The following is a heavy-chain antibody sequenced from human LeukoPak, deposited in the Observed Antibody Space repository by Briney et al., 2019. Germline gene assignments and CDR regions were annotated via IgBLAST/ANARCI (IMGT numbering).Heavy chain of an antibody. Sequence: SETLSLTCTVSGGSISSYYWSWIRQPAGKGLEWIGRIYTSGSTNYNPSLKSRVTMSVDTSKNQFSLKLSSVTAADTAVYYCAGDVRDYDILTGYYGNWFDPWGQGTLVTVSS. CDR2: IYTSGST. J-gene: IGHJ5*02. CDR1: GGSISSYY. D-gene: IGHD3-9*01. CDR3: AGDVRDYDILTGYYGNWFDP. V-gene: IGHV4-4*07.